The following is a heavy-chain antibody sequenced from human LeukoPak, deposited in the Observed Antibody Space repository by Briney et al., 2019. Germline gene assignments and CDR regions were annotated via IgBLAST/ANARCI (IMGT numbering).Heavy chain of an antibody. D-gene: IGHD3-10*01. V-gene: IGHV3-30*03. CDR1: GFTFSTYS. J-gene: IGHJ4*02. Sequence: GGSLRLSCAASGFTFSTYSMNWVRQAPGKGLEWVAVISYDGSNEYYADSVKGRFTISRDNSKNTLYLQMNSLSVEDTAVYYCARVGYYASGPFSYFDYWGQGTLVTVSS. CDR2: ISYDGSNE. CDR3: ARVGYYASGPFSYFDY.